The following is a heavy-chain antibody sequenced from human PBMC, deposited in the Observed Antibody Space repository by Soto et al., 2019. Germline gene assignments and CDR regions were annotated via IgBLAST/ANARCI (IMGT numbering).Heavy chain of an antibody. Sequence: GGSLRLSCTTSGFTFGDYAMNWVRQAPGKGLEWVGRIKSKTSGGTTDYAAPVKGRFTISRDDSRNTLYLQMNSLKTEDTAVYYCTADSPDQGILAYWGQGTLVTVSS. CDR1: GFTFGDYA. J-gene: IGHJ4*02. CDR2: IKSKTSGGTT. CDR3: TADSPDQGILAY. V-gene: IGHV3-15*07.